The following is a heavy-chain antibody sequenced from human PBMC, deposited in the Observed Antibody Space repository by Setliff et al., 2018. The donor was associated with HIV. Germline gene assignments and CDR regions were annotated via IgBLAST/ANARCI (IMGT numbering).Heavy chain of an antibody. V-gene: IGHV4-34*01. Sequence: SETLSLTCVVYGGSLSGYYWTWIRQPPRKGLEWIGEINESGSTYYNPSLESRVTLSVDTAKNQLSLNLTSVTAADTAIYYCARRRLVGYSFDYWGQGALVTVSS. J-gene: IGHJ4*02. CDR2: INESGST. CDR3: ARRRLVGYSFDY. D-gene: IGHD6-25*01. CDR1: GGSLSGYY.